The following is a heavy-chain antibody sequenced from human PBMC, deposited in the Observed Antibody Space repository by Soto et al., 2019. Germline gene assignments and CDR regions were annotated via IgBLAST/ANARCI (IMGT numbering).Heavy chain of an antibody. CDR1: GFTFSSYA. J-gene: IGHJ3*02. D-gene: IGHD1-1*01. Sequence: PGGSLRLSCAASGFTFSSYAMSWVRQAPGKGLEWVSAISGSGGSTYYADSVKGRFTISRDNSKNTLYLQMNSLRAEDTAVYYCAKAYNLIRPLGRGVVFDIWGQGTMVTVSS. CDR2: ISGSGGST. CDR3: AKAYNLIRPLGRGVVFDI. V-gene: IGHV3-23*01.